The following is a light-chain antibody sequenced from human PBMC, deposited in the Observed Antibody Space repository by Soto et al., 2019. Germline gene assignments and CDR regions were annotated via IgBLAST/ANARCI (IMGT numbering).Light chain of an antibody. CDR2: DAS. V-gene: IGKV3-20*01. J-gene: IGKJ5*01. Sequence: EIVLSQSPGSLSLSPGERAALSCRASQSVSNSYLAWYQQRPGQAPRLLIYDASSRASGIPDRFSGSGSGTDFTLTISRLETEDFAVFYCQQYGTSEIIFGQGTRLETK. CDR3: QQYGTSEII. CDR1: QSVSNSY.